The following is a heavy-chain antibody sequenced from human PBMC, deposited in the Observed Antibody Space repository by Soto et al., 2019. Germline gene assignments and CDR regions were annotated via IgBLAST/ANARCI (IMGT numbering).Heavy chain of an antibody. CDR2: IWYDGSNK. CDR3: TAAGYYYYYYMDV. CDR1: GFTFSSYG. V-gene: IGHV3-33*01. J-gene: IGHJ6*03. D-gene: IGHD6-13*01. Sequence: QVQLVESGGGVVQPGRSLRLSCAASGFTFSSYGMHWVRQAPGKGLAWVAVIWYDGSNKYYADSVKGRFTISRDNSKNTLYLQMNSLRAEDTAVYYCTAAGYYYYYYMDVWGKGTTVTVSS.